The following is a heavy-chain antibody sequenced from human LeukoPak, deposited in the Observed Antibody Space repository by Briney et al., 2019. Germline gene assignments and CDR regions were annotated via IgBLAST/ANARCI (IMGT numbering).Heavy chain of an antibody. Sequence: GGSLRLSCAASGFTFSDHAMHWVRQAPGKGLEWVSAVGIAADKFYPGSVKGRFTISRENAKNSLYLQMNSLRVEDTAVYYCVRQKKSHGNFDYWGQGTLVTVSS. CDR2: VGIAADK. D-gene: IGHD1-26*01. J-gene: IGHJ4*02. CDR3: VRQKKSHGNFDY. CDR1: GFTFSDHA. V-gene: IGHV3-13*01.